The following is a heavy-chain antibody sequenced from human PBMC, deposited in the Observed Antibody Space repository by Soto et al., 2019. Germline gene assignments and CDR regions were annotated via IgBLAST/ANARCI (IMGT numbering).Heavy chain of an antibody. D-gene: IGHD2-2*01. Sequence: PSETLSLTCAVSGGSISSGGYSWSWIRQPPGKGLEWIGYIYHSGSTYYNPSLKSRVTISVDRSKNQFSLKLSSVTAADTAVYYCASLAYCSSTSCRTIDYWGQGTLVTVSS. V-gene: IGHV4-30-2*01. J-gene: IGHJ4*02. CDR2: IYHSGST. CDR3: ASLAYCSSTSCRTIDY. CDR1: GGSISSGGYS.